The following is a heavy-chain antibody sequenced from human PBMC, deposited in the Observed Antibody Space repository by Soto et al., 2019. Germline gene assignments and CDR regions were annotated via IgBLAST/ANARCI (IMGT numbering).Heavy chain of an antibody. CDR3: AMLFLEWLLIPHYYYYGMDV. J-gene: IGHJ6*02. CDR2: ISYDGSNK. V-gene: IGHV3-30*03. D-gene: IGHD3-3*01. Sequence: GGSLRLSCAASGFTFSSYGMHWVRQAPGKGLEWVAVISYDGSNKYYADSVKGRFTISRDNSKNTLYLQMNSLRAEDTAVYYCAMLFLEWLLIPHYYYYGMDVWGQGTTVTVSS. CDR1: GFTFSSYG.